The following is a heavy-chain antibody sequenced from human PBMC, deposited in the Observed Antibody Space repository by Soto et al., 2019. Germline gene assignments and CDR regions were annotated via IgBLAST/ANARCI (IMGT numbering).Heavy chain of an antibody. Sequence: SLRLSCAASGFTFSSYSMNWVRQAPGKWLEWVSYISSSSSYIYYADSVKGRFTVSRDNAKNSLYLQMNSLRAEDTAVYYFTRPTYYYDSSGPPAYWGQGTLVTVSS. J-gene: IGHJ4*02. CDR2: ISSSSSYI. CDR3: TRPTYYYDSSGPPAY. D-gene: IGHD3-22*01. CDR1: GFTFSSYS. V-gene: IGHV3-21*05.